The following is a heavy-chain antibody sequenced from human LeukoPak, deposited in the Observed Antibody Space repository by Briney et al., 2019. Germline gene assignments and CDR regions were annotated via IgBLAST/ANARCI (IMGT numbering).Heavy chain of an antibody. CDR3: ARGLVSRRSDY. Sequence: PSETLSLTCTVSGGSISSSSYYWGWIRQPPGKGLEWIGSIYYSGSTYYNPSLKSRVTISVDTSKNQFSLKLSSVTAADTAVHYCARGLVSRRSDYWGQGTLVTVSS. CDR1: GGSISSSSYY. J-gene: IGHJ4*02. V-gene: IGHV4-39*01. CDR2: IYYSGST. D-gene: IGHD3-16*01.